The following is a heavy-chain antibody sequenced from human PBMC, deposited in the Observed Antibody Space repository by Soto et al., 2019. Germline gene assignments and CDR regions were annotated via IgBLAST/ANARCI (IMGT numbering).Heavy chain of an antibody. J-gene: IGHJ3*02. D-gene: IGHD3-10*01. CDR3: ARELVGVVRGVMGAFDI. Sequence: QVQLVESGGGVVQPGRSLRLSCAASGFTFSSYAMHWVRQAPGKGLEWVAVISYDGSNKYYADSVKGRFTSSRDNSKNTLDLQMNSLRAEDTAVYYCARELVGVVRGVMGAFDIWCQGTMVTVSS. CDR2: ISYDGSNK. CDR1: GFTFSSYA. V-gene: IGHV3-30-3*01.